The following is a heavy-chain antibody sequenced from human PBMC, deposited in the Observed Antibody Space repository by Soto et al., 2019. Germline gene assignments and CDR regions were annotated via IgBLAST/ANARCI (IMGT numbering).Heavy chain of an antibody. CDR3: ARDTYYYDSSGSLQWFDP. CDR1: GYTFTSYG. V-gene: IGHV1-18*01. Sequence: ASVKVSCKASGYTFTSYGISWVRQAPGQGLEWMGWISAYNGNTNYAQKLQGRVTMTTDTSTSTAYMELRSLRSDDTAVYYCARDTYYYDSSGSLQWFDPWGQGTLVTVS. CDR2: ISAYNGNT. J-gene: IGHJ5*02. D-gene: IGHD3-22*01.